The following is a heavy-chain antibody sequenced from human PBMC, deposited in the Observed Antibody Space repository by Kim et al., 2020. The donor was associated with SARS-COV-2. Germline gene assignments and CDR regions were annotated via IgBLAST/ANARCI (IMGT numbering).Heavy chain of an antibody. D-gene: IGHD3-3*01. Sequence: GSLRLSCTVSVGSISSYYWSWIRQPPGKGLEWIGYIYYSGSTNYNPSLKSRVTISVDTSKNQFSLKLSSVTAADTAVYYCARGNFLEWLLDAFDAFDIWGQGTMVTVSS. CDR3: ARGNFLEWLLDAFDAFDI. CDR1: VGSISSYY. CDR2: IYYSGST. V-gene: IGHV4-59*01. J-gene: IGHJ3*02.